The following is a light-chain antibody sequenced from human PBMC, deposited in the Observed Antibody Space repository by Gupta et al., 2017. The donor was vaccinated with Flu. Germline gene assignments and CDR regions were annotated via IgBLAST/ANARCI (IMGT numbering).Light chain of an antibody. CDR1: QSVSSY. V-gene: IGKV3-11*01. Sequence: EIVLTQSPATLSLSPGERATLSCRASQSVSSYLAWYQQKPGQAPRLLIYDASNRATGIPARFSGSGYGTDFTLTISSRESEDFAVYYCQQRSNWPPLTFGGGTKVEIK. CDR2: DAS. J-gene: IGKJ4*01. CDR3: QQRSNWPPLT.